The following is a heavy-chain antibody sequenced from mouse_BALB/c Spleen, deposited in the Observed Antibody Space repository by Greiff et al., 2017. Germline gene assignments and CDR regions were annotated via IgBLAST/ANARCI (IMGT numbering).Heavy chain of an antibody. V-gene: IGHV5-2*01. CDR2: INSDGGST. CDR1: EYEFPSHD. Sequence: DVKLVESGGGLVQPGESLKLSCESNEYEFPSHDMSWVRKTPEKRLELVAAINSDGGSTYYPDTMERRFIISRDNTKKTLYLQMSSLRSEDTALYYCARRGNPYYWYFDVWGAGTTVTVSS. CDR3: ARRGNPYYWYFDV. J-gene: IGHJ1*01. D-gene: IGHD2-1*01.